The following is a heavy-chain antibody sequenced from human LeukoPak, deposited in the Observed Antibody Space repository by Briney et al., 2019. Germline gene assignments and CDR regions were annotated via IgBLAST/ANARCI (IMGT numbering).Heavy chain of an antibody. CDR3: ASASTTVVTPRDY. J-gene: IGHJ4*02. CDR2: ISGSGST. D-gene: IGHD4-23*01. V-gene: IGHV3-23*01. Sequence: GGSLRLCCAASGFTFSSYAMSWVRQAPGKGLEWVSAISGSGSTYYADSVKGRFTISRDNSKNTLYLQMNSLRAEDTAVYYCASASTTVVTPRDYWGQGTLVTVSS. CDR1: GFTFSSYA.